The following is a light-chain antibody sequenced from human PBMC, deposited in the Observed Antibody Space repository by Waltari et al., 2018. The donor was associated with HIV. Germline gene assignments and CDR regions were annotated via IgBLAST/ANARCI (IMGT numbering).Light chain of an antibody. CDR3: QSAGGSGSYVV. V-gene: IGLV3-25*03. J-gene: IGLJ2*01. CDR1: ALPKQS. Sequence: SYELTQPPSVSVSPGQTARIPCSGDALPKQSAYWYQQKPGQAPVLVIYKNIGRPAGIPARCSGSRSGTTVTLTISGGQAEDEADYHCQSAGGSGSYVVFGGGTKLTVL. CDR2: KNI.